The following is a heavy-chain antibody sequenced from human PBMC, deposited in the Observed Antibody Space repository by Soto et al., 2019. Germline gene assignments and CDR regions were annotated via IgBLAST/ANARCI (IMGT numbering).Heavy chain of an antibody. V-gene: IGHV4-31*03. CDR2: IYYSGNT. CDR3: ARDSRHYRTRHNWFDR. Sequence: QVHLQESGPGLVKPSETLSLTCTVSGVSISNRTYYWSWIRQHPGKGLEWVGYIYYSGNTYYNPSLKTRVKISVDTSKNQFSLKMSSVTAADTAVYYCARDSRHYRTRHNWFDRWGQGALVTVSS. CDR1: GVSISNRTYY. J-gene: IGHJ5*02. D-gene: IGHD3-10*01.